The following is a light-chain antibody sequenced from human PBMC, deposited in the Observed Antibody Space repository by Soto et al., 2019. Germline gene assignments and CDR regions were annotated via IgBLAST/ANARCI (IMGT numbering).Light chain of an antibody. Sequence: DFQMTQSPSTLSASVGDRVTITCRASQTISSYLNWYQQKPGKAPKLLIYGVSSLQSGVPSRFSGSGSGTDFTLTISRLEPEDFAVYYCQYYYESSPFGRGTKVDIK. J-gene: IGKJ4*01. CDR1: QTISSY. V-gene: IGKV1-39*02. CDR3: QYYYESSP. CDR2: GVS.